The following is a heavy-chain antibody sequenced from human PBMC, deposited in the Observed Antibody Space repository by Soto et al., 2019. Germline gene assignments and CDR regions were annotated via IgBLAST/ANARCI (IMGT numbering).Heavy chain of an antibody. D-gene: IGHD1-26*01. CDR3: ATRVGPYSYYYGMDV. Sequence: EVQLVESGGGLVQPGGSLRLSCAASGFTVSSNYMSWVRQAPGKGLEWVSVLYSGGSTYYADSVKGRFTISRDNSKNTVHLQMNSLRAEDTAVYYCATRVGPYSYYYGMDVWGQGTTVTVSS. V-gene: IGHV3-66*01. CDR1: GFTVSSNY. J-gene: IGHJ6*02. CDR2: LYSGGST.